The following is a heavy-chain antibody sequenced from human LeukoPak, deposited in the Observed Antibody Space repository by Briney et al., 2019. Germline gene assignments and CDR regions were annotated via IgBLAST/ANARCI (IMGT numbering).Heavy chain of an antibody. D-gene: IGHD4-17*01. V-gene: IGHV3-23*01. Sequence: PGGSLRLSCVASGFTFSSYAMSWVRQAPGKGLEWVSAISGSGGSTYYADSVKGRFTISRDNSKNTLYLQMNSLRAEDTAVYYCARSSGDYGHFDYWGQGSLVTVSS. CDR2: ISGSGGST. CDR3: ARSSGDYGHFDY. CDR1: GFTFSSYA. J-gene: IGHJ4*02.